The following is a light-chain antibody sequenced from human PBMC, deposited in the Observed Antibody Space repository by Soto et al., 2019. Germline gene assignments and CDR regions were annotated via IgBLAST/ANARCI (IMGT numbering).Light chain of an antibody. CDR3: QQYASLPHT. CDR2: GAS. J-gene: IGKJ4*01. V-gene: IGKV3-20*01. CDR1: QTVRGNN. Sequence: ILLTQSPDTLSLSPGESATLSCRASQTVRGNNIVWYQQRPGQPPRVLISGASSRATGIPDRFRGSGSGTDFSLSIRRLEPEDSAVYYCQQYASLPHTFGGGTKVVIK.